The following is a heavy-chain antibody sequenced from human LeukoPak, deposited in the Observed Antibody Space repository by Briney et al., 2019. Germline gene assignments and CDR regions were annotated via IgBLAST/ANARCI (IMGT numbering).Heavy chain of an antibody. CDR1: GFTFSDYY. D-gene: IGHD3-16*01. CDR3: ARDRNSYGFFDY. J-gene: IGHJ4*02. Sequence: GGSLRLSCAASGFTFSDYYMSWIRQAPGKGLEWISYISSTSINIYYSDSVEGRFTISRDNAKNSLTLQMNSLGAEDAAVYYCARDRNSYGFFDYWGRGILVTVSS. CDR2: ISSTSINI. V-gene: IGHV3-11*04.